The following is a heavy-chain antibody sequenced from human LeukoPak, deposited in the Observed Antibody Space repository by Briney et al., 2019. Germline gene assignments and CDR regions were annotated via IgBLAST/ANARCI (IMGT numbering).Heavy chain of an antibody. J-gene: IGHJ5*02. CDR1: GGSISSGDYY. CDR3: AREGNIVASTNWFDP. Sequence: SQTLSLTCTVSGGSISSGDYYWSWIRQPPGKGLEWIGYIYYSGSTYYNPSLKSRVTISVDTSKNQFSLKLSSVTAADTAVYYCAREGNIVASTNWFDPWGQGTLVTVSS. CDR2: IYYSGST. D-gene: IGHD5-12*01. V-gene: IGHV4-30-4*01.